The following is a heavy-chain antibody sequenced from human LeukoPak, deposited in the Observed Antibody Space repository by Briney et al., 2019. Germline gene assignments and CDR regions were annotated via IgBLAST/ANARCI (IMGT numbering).Heavy chain of an antibody. CDR1: GFTFSSYG. V-gene: IGHV3-30*18. J-gene: IGHJ4*02. CDR3: VKDLYNYGQGQLDY. CDR2: ISYDGSNK. Sequence: GGSLRLSCAASGFTFSSYGMHWVRQAPGKGLEWVAVISYDGSNKYYADSVKGRFTISRDNSKNTLYLQMNSLRAEDTAVYYCVKDLYNYGQGQLDYWGQGTLVTVSS. D-gene: IGHD5-18*01.